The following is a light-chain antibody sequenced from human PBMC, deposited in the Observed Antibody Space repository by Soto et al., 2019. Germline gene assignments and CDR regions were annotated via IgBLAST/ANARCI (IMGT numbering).Light chain of an antibody. CDR3: QQYNNWPPIT. V-gene: IGKV3D-15*01. CDR1: QSVSGN. CDR2: GAV. J-gene: IGKJ5*01. Sequence: EIVMTQSPATLSASPGARAPLSCRVSQSVSGNLAWYQQKPGQAPRLLIYGAVTRATGIPARFSGRGSGTEFTLTITSLQSEDFAVYYCQQYNNWPPITFGQGTRLEIK.